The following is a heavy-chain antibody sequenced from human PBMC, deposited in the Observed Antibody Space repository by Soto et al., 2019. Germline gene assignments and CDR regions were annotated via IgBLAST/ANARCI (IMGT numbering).Heavy chain of an antibody. J-gene: IGHJ2*01. V-gene: IGHV1-69*01. CDR3: VRVSSEIVVIADWYFDL. D-gene: IGHD2-21*01. Sequence: QVQLVQSGAEVKKPGSSVKVSCNASGGIFSSYAISWERQAPGQGLERLGGIIPIFGTANYAQKFQGRVTITADESTSTAYMELSSLRSEDTAVYYCVRVSSEIVVIADWYFDLWGRGTLVTVSS. CDR1: GGIFSSYA. CDR2: IIPIFGTA.